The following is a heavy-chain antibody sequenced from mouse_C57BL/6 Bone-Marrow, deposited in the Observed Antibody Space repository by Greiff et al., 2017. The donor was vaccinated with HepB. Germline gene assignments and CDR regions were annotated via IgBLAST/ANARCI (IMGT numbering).Heavy chain of an antibody. CDR1: GFNIKNTY. Sequence: EVQLQQSVAELVRPGASVKLSCTASGFNIKNTYMHWVKQRPEQGLEWIGRIDPANGNTKYAPKFQGKATITADTTSNTAYLQLSSLTSEDTAIYYCARSDYYGSSWFAYWGQGTLVTVSA. J-gene: IGHJ3*01. V-gene: IGHV14-3*01. CDR2: IDPANGNT. D-gene: IGHD1-1*01. CDR3: ARSDYYGSSWFAY.